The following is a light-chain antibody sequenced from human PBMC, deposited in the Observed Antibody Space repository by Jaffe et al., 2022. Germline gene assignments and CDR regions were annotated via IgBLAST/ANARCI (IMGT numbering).Light chain of an antibody. Sequence: DIVMTQSPDSLAVSLGERATINCKSSQSVLDSSSNKNYLVWYQQKPGQPPKMLIDWASTRESGVPDRFSGSGSGTAFTLTISSLQAEDVAVYYCQQYYSAPWTFGQGTKVEIK. CDR3: QQYYSAPWT. V-gene: IGKV4-1*01. J-gene: IGKJ1*01. CDR1: QSVLDSSSNKNY. CDR2: WAS.